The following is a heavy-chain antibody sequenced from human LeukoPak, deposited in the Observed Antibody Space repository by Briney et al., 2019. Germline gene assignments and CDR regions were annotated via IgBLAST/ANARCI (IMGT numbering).Heavy chain of an antibody. CDR2: IYYSGST. V-gene: IGHV4-59*08. CDR3: ARTPMDSSSWYRFDY. D-gene: IGHD6-13*01. CDR1: GGSISSYY. Sequence: SETLSLTCTVSGGSISSYYWSWIRQPPGKGLEWIGYIYYSGSTNYNPSLKSRVTISVDTPKNQFSLKLSSVTAADTAVYYCARTPMDSSSWYRFDYWGQGTLVTVSS. J-gene: IGHJ4*02.